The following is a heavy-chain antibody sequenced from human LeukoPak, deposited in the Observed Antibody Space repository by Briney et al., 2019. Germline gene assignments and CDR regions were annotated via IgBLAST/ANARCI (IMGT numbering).Heavy chain of an antibody. V-gene: IGHV3-9*01. Sequence: GGSLRLSCAASGFTFDDYAMHWVRQAPGEGLEGFSASNWNSSSRAYADSEKGRFTISRDNAKNSLYLKMNSLSAEDTALYYCAKDKFGESSGYYFDYWGQGTLVTVSS. CDR1: GFTFDDYA. CDR2: SNWNSSSR. D-gene: IGHD3-10*01. CDR3: AKDKFGESSGYYFDY. J-gene: IGHJ4*02.